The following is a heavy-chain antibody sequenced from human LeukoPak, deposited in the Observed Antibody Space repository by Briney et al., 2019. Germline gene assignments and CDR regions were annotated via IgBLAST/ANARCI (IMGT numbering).Heavy chain of an antibody. J-gene: IGHJ3*02. D-gene: IGHD1-20*01. CDR3: TSRVTGTIAAFDI. CDR2: TYYRSKWYF. V-gene: IGHV6-1*01. CDR1: GDSVSSNSAA. Sequence: SQTLSLTCVISGDSVSSNSAAWNWIRQSPSRGLEWLGRTYYRSKWYFDYAVSVKSRINITPDTSNNQFSLQLNSVPPEDTAVYYCTSRVTGTIAAFDIWGQGTMVTVSS.